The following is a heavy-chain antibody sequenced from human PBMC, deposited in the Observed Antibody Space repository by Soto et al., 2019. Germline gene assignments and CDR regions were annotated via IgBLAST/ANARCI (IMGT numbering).Heavy chain of an antibody. CDR1: CGSSRDYC. D-gene: IGHD2-2*01. CDR2: IYYSGST. J-gene: IGHJ4*01. V-gene: IGHV4-59*01. CDR3: ARLDCVITSCQFAY. Sequence: PSETLSLTCTVACGSSRDYCGSCIRQPPGKGLEGIGYIYYSGSTTYNASLKSRVTISVDTSKNQFSLKLRCVNAADTAVYYCARLDCVITSCQFAYWGHGALVTVSS.